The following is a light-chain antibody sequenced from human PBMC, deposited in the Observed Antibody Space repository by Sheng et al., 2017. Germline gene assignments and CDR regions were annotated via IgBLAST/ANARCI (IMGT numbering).Light chain of an antibody. Sequence: TQSPATLSVSPGERATLSCRASQSVSSSYLAWYQQKPGQAPGLLIYGASSRATGIPDRFSGSGSGTDFTLTISRLEPEDFAVYYCQQYGSSPWTFGQGTKVEIK. CDR1: QSVSSSY. CDR3: QQYGSSPWT. V-gene: IGKV3-20*01. CDR2: GAS. J-gene: IGKJ1*01.